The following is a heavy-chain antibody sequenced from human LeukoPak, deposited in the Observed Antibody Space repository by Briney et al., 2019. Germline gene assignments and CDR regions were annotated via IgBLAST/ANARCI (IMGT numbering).Heavy chain of an antibody. D-gene: IGHD1-26*01. CDR3: ASSRQYSGSYPFDY. V-gene: IGHV1-3*01. J-gene: IGHJ4*02. CDR1: GYIFINYA. CDR2: INGGNGYT. Sequence: PEASVKVSCKASGYIFINYAIHWVRQAPGQRLEWMGWINGGNGYTKYSQNFQGRVTITRDTSASTAYMELSSLRSEDTAVYYCASSRQYSGSYPFDYWGQGTLVTVSS.